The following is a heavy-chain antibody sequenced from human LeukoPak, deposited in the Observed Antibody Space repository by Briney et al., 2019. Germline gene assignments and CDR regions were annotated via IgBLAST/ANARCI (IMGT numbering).Heavy chain of an antibody. J-gene: IGHJ4*02. Sequence: ASVKVSCKASGYTFTGYYMHWVRQAPGQGLEWMGWINPNSGGTNYAQKFQGRVTMTRDTSISTAYMELSRLRSDDTAVYYCARYNYGSGSYSYFDYWGQGTLVTVSS. CDR3: ARYNYGSGSYSYFDY. CDR1: GYTFTGYY. D-gene: IGHD3-10*01. V-gene: IGHV1-2*02. CDR2: INPNSGGT.